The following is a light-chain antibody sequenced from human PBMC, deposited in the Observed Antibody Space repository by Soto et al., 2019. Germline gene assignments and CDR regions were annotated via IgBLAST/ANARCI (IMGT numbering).Light chain of an antibody. CDR2: DAS. CDR3: HSYDKWPPGT. Sequence: VLTQFPSTLSESPWERVTLSCRASQSVSTNVSWYQQKPGEAPRLLIFDASARAVDIPGRFSGSVSGTEFTLTISSLKPEDFAVYFCHSYDKWPPGTFGQGTKVDIK. CDR1: QSVSTN. V-gene: IGKV3D-15*01. J-gene: IGKJ1*01.